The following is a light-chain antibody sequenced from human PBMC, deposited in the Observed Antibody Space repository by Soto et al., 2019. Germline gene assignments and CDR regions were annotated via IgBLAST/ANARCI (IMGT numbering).Light chain of an antibody. CDR1: ESVASNY. CDR3: HQYGSSPWT. J-gene: IGKJ1*01. V-gene: IGKV3-20*01. Sequence: EIGLTQSPGTLSLSPGERATLSCRASESVASNYLAWYQHKPGQAPRLLFFGASNRATGIPDRFSGSGSGTDFTLTISRLEPEDFAVYYCHQYGSSPWTLGQGTKVDIK. CDR2: GAS.